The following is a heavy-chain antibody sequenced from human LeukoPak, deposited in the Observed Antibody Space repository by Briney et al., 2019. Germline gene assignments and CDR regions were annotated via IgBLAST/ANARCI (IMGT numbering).Heavy chain of an antibody. J-gene: IGHJ5*02. V-gene: IGHV3-23*01. CDR3: AKDHEEGQQLLYPNWFDP. CDR1: GFTFSSYG. Sequence: PGGTLRLSCAASGFTFSSYGMSWVRQAPGKGLEWVSAISGSGGSTYYADSVKGRFTISRDNSKNTLYLQMNSLRAEDTAVYYCAKDHEEGQQLLYPNWFDPWGQGTLVTVSS. CDR2: ISGSGGST. D-gene: IGHD2-2*02.